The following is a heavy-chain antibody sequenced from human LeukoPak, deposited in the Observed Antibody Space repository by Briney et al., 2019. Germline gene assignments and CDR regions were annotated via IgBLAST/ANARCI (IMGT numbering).Heavy chain of an antibody. D-gene: IGHD3-9*01. Sequence: PGGSLRLSCAASGFTFSSYAMSWVRQAPGKGLEWVSAISGSGGSTYYADFVKGRFTISRDNSKNTTYLQMTNLRAEDTAVYYCAKDNNYDILTGYYFGYWGQGTLVTVSS. CDR3: AKDNNYDILTGYYFGY. J-gene: IGHJ4*02. CDR1: GFTFSSYA. V-gene: IGHV3-23*01. CDR2: ISGSGGST.